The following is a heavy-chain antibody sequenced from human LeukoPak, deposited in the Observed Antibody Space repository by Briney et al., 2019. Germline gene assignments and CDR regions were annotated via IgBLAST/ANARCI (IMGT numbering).Heavy chain of an antibody. CDR1: GGSISSYY. CDR2: IYYSGST. V-gene: IGHV4-59*01. J-gene: IGHJ4*02. D-gene: IGHD3-3*01. CDR3: ARAYDFWSGNHFDY. Sequence: SETLSLTCTVSGGSISSYYWSWIRQPPGKGLEWIGYIYYSGSTNYNPSLKSRVTISVDTSKNQFSLKLSSVTAADTAVYYCARAYDFWSGNHFDYWGQGTLVTVSS.